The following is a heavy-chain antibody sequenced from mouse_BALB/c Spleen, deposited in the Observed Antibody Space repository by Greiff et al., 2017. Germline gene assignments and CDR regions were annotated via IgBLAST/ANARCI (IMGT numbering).Heavy chain of an antibody. CDR2: ISSGSSTI. CDR1: GFTFSSFG. Sequence: EVKVVESGGGLVQPGGSRKLSCAASGFTFSSFGMHWVRQAPEKGLEWVAYISSGSSTIYYADTVKGRFTISRDNPKNTLFLQMTSLRSEDTAMYYCARWPYYDGYSYAMDYWGQGTSVTVSS. D-gene: IGHD2-3*01. CDR3: ARWPYYDGYSYAMDY. J-gene: IGHJ4*01. V-gene: IGHV5-17*02.